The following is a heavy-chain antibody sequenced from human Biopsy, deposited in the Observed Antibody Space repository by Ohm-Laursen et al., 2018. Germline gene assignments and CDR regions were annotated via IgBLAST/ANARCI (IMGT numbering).Heavy chain of an antibody. V-gene: IGHV4-34*08. CDR3: GNEVYGRDY. CDR1: GRTFSDYR. J-gene: IGHJ4*02. D-gene: IGHD4-17*01. Sequence: SETLSLTCVVFGRTFSDYRWTWIRQPLGKGLEWIGQINQSGSTNYNPSLKSRVTISADASKYEFSLRLTSVTAADTAVYFCGNEVYGRDYWGLGARVTVSS. CDR2: INQSGST.